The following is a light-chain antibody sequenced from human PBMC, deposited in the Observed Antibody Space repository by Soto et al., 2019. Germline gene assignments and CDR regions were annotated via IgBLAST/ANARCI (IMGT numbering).Light chain of an antibody. CDR3: FSYAGGSTFV. CDR2: DVV. V-gene: IGLV2-8*01. J-gene: IGLJ1*01. CDR1: NRDVGTHNY. Sequence: QSALTQPPSASGSPGQSVTISCTGTNRDVGTHNYVSWYQQYPGKAPKLLIYDVVKRPSGTPHRFSGSKSGNTASLTVSGLQADDEADYYCFSYAGGSTFVFGTGTKVTV.